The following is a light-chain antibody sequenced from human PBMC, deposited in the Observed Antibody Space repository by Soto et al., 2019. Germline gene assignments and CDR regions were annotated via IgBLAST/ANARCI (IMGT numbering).Light chain of an antibody. CDR1: SSDVGGYNY. Sequence: QSALTQPASVSGSPGQSITISCTGTSSDVGGYNYVSWYQHHPGKAPKLMIHEVSDRPSGISNRFSGSKSGNTASLTISGLQAEDEADYYCSSYRSDTTYVFGTGNKVTVL. CDR2: EVS. J-gene: IGLJ1*01. CDR3: SSYRSDTTYV. V-gene: IGLV2-14*01.